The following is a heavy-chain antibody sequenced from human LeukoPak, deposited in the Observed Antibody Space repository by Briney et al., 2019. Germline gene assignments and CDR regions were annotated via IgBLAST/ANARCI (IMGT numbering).Heavy chain of an antibody. CDR2: IYYSGST. J-gene: IGHJ4*02. CDR1: GGSISSYY. Sequence: LETLSLTCTVSGGSISSYYWSWIRQPPGKGLEWIGYIYYSGSTNYNPSLKSRVTISVDTSKNQFSLKLSSVTAADTAVYYCARGPTANDYFNWGQGTLVTVSS. D-gene: IGHD2/OR15-2a*01. CDR3: ARGPTANDYFN. V-gene: IGHV4-59*01.